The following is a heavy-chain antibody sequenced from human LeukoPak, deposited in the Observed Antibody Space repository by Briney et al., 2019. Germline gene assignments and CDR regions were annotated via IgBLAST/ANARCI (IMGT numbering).Heavy chain of an antibody. D-gene: IGHD4-11*01. CDR3: ARSAYSALYYFDY. J-gene: IGHJ4*02. CDR2: IYTSGST. CDR1: GGSISSYY. Sequence: SETLSLPFTGSGGSISSYYWSWIRQPARKGLEWIGRIYTSGSTNYNPSLKSRVTMSVDTSKNQFSLKLGSVTAADTAAYYCARSAYSALYYFDYWGQGTLVTVSS. V-gene: IGHV4-4*07.